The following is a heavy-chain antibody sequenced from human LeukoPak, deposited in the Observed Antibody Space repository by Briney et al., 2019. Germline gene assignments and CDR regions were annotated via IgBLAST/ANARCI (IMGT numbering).Heavy chain of an antibody. V-gene: IGHV3-7*01. J-gene: IGHJ4*02. CDR2: IKQDGSEE. CDR3: ARGGGSGYNFEY. Sequence: GGSLRLSCAASGFTLSRYWMSWVRQAPGKGLEWVANIKQDGSEEFYVDSVEGRFTISRDNAKNSLYLQMNSLRAEDTAVYYCARGGGSGYNFEYWGQGTLVTVSS. CDR1: GFTLSRYW. D-gene: IGHD3-22*01.